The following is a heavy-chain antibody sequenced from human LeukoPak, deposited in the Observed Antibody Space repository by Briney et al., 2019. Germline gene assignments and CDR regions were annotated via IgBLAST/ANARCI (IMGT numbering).Heavy chain of an antibody. CDR2: IYYSGST. J-gene: IGHJ3*02. CDR1: GGSNSSYY. V-gene: IGHV4-59*08. CDR3: ASPGRYCSSTSCYDAFDI. D-gene: IGHD2-2*01. Sequence: SETLSLTYTVSGGSNSSYYWSWIRQPPGKGLEWIGYIYYSGSTNYNPSLKSRVTISVDTSKNQFSLKLSSVTAADTAVYYCASPGRYCSSTSCYDAFDIWGQGTMVTVSS.